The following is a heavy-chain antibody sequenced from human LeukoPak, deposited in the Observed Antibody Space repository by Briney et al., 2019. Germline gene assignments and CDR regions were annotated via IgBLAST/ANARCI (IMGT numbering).Heavy chain of an antibody. J-gene: IGHJ5*02. CDR3: ARAMDYGSEFDP. V-gene: IGHV4-31*03. CDR1: GGSMSSGGYY. D-gene: IGHD3-10*01. Sequence: PSETLSLTCTVSGGSMSSGGYYWSWIRQHPGKGLEWIGYIYYSGSTYYNPSLKSRVTISVDTSKNQFSLRLSSVTAADTAVYYCARAMDYGSEFDPWGQGSLVTVSS. CDR2: IYYSGST.